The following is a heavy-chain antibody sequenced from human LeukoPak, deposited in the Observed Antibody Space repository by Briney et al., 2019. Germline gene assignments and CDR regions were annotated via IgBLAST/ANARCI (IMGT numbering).Heavy chain of an antibody. D-gene: IGHD5-18*01. V-gene: IGHV3-74*01. CDR2: INGDGSIT. J-gene: IGHJ6*02. CDR1: GFTFTTYW. Sequence: GGSLRLSCAASGFTFTTYWMHWVRQAPGKGLVWVSHINGDGSITSYADSVKGRFTISRDNAKNTLYLQMNSLRAEDTAVYYCARDAVDTANAVWGQGTTVTVSS. CDR3: ARDAVDTANAV.